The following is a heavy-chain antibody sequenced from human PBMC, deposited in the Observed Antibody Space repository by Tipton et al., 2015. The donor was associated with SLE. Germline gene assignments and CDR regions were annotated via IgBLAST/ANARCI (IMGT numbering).Heavy chain of an antibody. J-gene: IGHJ4*02. V-gene: IGHV3-48*03. D-gene: IGHD3-9*01. Sequence: SLRLSCAASGFTFSSYEMNWVRRAPGKGLEWVSYISSSGSTIYYADSVKGRFTISRDNAKNSLYLQMNSLRAEDTAAYYCARRYFDSMGPLYYWGQGTLVTVSS. CDR2: ISSSGSTI. CDR1: GFTFSSYE. CDR3: ARRYFDSMGPLYY.